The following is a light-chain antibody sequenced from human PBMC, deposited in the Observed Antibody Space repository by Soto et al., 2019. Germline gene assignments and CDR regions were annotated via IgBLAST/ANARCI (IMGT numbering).Light chain of an antibody. CDR3: QQYNNWPQT. CDR1: QSVSNK. CDR2: AAS. Sequence: DIVMTQPPATLSVSPGERATLSCRASQSVSNKLAWYQQKPGQAPRLLIYAASKRATGILARFSGSGSGTEFTLTIDSLQSEDFAVYYCQQYNNWPQTFGQGTKVEIK. V-gene: IGKV3-15*01. J-gene: IGKJ1*01.